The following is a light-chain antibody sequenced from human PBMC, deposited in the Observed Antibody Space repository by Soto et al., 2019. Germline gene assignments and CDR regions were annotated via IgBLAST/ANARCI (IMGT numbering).Light chain of an antibody. Sequence: EIVLTQAPGTLSLSPGERATLSCRASQSFSRSYLAWDQQKPGQAPRLVIYGASSRATGIPDAFSGSGSGTVFTLTISRLAPEDFAVYYCQPYGTSGCTFGQGPKLEIK. CDR1: QSFSRSY. CDR3: QPYGTSGCT. V-gene: IGKV3-20*01. J-gene: IGKJ2*02. CDR2: GAS.